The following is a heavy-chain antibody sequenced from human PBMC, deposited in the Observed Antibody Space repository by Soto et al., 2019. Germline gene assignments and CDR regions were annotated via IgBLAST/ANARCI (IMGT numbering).Heavy chain of an antibody. CDR1: GGTFSSYA. J-gene: IGHJ4*02. CDR2: IIPIFGTA. V-gene: IGHV1-69*05. Sequence: GASVKVSCKASGGTFSSYAISWVRQAPGQGLEWMGGIIPIFGTANYAQKVQGRAILTIDTSTTTGYMELRSLRSDDTAVYYCARGQIQSDFDYWGQGTLVTVSS. D-gene: IGHD3-3*01. CDR3: ARGQIQSDFDY.